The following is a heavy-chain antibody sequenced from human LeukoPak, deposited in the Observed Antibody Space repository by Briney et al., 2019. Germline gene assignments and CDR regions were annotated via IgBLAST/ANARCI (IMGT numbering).Heavy chain of an antibody. CDR1: GFAFRTCT. CDR2: ISSTSDSI. Sequence: PGGSLRLSCAASGFAFRTCTMNWVRQAPGKGLEWVSFISSTSDSIYYADSVRGRFTISRDNAKQSLYLQMNSLRDEDTAIYYCARDLISGAYTFDYWGQGTLVTVSS. V-gene: IGHV3-48*02. J-gene: IGHJ4*02. D-gene: IGHD1-26*01. CDR3: ARDLISGAYTFDY.